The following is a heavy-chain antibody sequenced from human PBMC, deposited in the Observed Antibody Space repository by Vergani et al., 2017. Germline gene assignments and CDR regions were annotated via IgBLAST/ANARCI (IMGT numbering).Heavy chain of an antibody. D-gene: IGHD3-3*01. CDR1: GFTVSSNY. J-gene: IGHJ6*03. CDR3: ASTPYYDFWSGYHPQDYYYMDV. CDR2: IYSGGST. Sequence: EVQLVESGGGLIQPGGSLRLSCAASGFTVSSNYMSWVRQAPGKGLEWVSVIYSGGSTYYADSVKGRFTISRDNSKNTLYLQMNSLRAEDTAVYYCASTPYYDFWSGYHPQDYYYMDVWGKGTTVTVSS. V-gene: IGHV3-53*01.